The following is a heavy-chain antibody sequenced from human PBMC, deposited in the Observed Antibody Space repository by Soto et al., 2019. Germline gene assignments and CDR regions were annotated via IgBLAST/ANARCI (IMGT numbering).Heavy chain of an antibody. D-gene: IGHD2-15*01. CDR2: ISIEKGDT. Sequence: QVPVVQSGAEVKKPGASVKVACKASGYSFDTFGMSWVRQAPGQGLEWMGWISIEKGDTNSAQKLQDRVTMTTDTSTSTAYMELRSLTSDDTAVYYCARCYCSVGSCFTCWHFDLWGRGTLVTVSS. V-gene: IGHV1-18*01. J-gene: IGHJ2*01. CDR3: ARCYCSVGSCFTCWHFDL. CDR1: GYSFDTFG.